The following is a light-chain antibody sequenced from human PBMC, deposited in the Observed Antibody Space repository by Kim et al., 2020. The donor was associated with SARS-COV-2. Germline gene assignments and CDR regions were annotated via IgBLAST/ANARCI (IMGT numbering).Light chain of an antibody. CDR1: QSISSW. CDR2: DAS. CDR3: QQYNSYSYT. J-gene: IGKJ2*01. V-gene: IGKV1-5*01. Sequence: LSASVGDRVTITCRASQSISSWLAWYQQKPGKAPKLLIYDASSLESGVPSRFSGSGSGTEFTLTISSLQPDDFATYYCQQYNSYSYTFGQGTKLEI.